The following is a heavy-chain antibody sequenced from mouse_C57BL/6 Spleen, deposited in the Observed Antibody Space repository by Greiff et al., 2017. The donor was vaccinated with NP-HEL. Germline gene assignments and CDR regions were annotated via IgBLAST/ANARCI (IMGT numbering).Heavy chain of an antibody. Sequence: VQLLQPGAELVRPGASVTLSCKASGYTFTDYEMHWVKQTPVHGLEWIGAIDPATGGTDYNQKFKGKATLTADKSSSTAYMELHSLTSEDSAVYYCTLYGSYAFDYGGQGTTLTVSS. CDR1: GYTFTDYE. J-gene: IGHJ2*01. D-gene: IGHD1-1*02. V-gene: IGHV1-15*01. CDR3: TLYGSYAFDY. CDR2: IDPATGGT.